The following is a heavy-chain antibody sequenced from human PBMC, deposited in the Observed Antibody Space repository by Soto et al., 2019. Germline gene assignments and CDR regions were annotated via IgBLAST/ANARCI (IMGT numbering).Heavy chain of an antibody. D-gene: IGHD3-3*01. CDR2: ISYDGSNK. Sequence: GGSLRLSCAASGFTFSSYGMHWVRQAPGKGLEWVAVISYDGSNKYYADSVKGRFTISRDNSKNTLYLQMNSLRAEDTAVYYCAKDRYDFWSGYYTKGLPYYYYYMDVWGKGTTVTVSS. CDR3: AKDRYDFWSGYYTKGLPYYYYYMDV. V-gene: IGHV3-30*18. J-gene: IGHJ6*03. CDR1: GFTFSSYG.